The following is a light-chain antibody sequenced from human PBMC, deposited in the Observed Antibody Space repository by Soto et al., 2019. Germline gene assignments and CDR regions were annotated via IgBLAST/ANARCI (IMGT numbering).Light chain of an antibody. CDR3: QQYYSTPDT. CDR1: QSVSSY. V-gene: IGKV3-11*01. CDR2: DVS. Sequence: EIVLTQSPATLSLSPGERATLSCRASQSVSSYLAWYQQKPGQAPRLLIYDVSNRATGIPARFSGSGSGTDFTLTISSLEPEDFAVYYCQQYYSTPDTFGQGTKLEIK. J-gene: IGKJ2*01.